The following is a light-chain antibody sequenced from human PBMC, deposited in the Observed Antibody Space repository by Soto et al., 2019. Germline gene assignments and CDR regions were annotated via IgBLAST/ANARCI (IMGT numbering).Light chain of an antibody. CDR3: ATWDDTLNGVV. V-gene: IGLV1-44*01. Sequence: QSVLTQPPSASGTPGQRVTISCSGSSSNIGSNTVNWYQQLPGTAPKLLIYNNNQRPSGVPDRFSGSKSGTSASLAISELQSEDEGDYYCATWDDTLNGVVFGGGTKLTVL. CDR1: SSNIGSNT. CDR2: NNN. J-gene: IGLJ2*01.